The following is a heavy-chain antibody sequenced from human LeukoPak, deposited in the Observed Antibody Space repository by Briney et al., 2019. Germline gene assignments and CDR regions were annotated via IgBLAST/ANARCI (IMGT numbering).Heavy chain of an antibody. Sequence: SETLSLTCTVSGGSISNYYWSWLRQSAGKGLEWIGRIHSSGSTNFNPSLRSRVTMSADKSKHQFSLWLTSMTAADTALYYCARGIATITQDSFDVWGLGTMVTVSS. J-gene: IGHJ3*01. V-gene: IGHV4-4*07. D-gene: IGHD1-26*01. CDR1: GGSISNYY. CDR3: ARGIATITQDSFDV. CDR2: IHSSGST.